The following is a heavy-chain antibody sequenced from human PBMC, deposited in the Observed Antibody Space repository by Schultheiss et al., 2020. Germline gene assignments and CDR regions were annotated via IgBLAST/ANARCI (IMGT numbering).Heavy chain of an antibody. J-gene: IGHJ4*02. D-gene: IGHD3-10*01. CDR1: GFTFSNAW. V-gene: IGHV3-23*01. Sequence: GGSLRLSCAASGFTFSNAWMSWVRQAPGKGLEWVSAISGSGGSTYYADSVKGRFTISRDNSKNTLYLQMNSLRAEDTAVYYCASYAMGSYFDYWGQGTLVTVSS. CDR2: ISGSGGST. CDR3: ASYAMGSYFDY.